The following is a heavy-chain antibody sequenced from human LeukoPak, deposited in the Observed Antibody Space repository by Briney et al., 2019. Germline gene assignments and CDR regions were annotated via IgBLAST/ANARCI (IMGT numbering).Heavy chain of an antibody. J-gene: IGHJ4*02. CDR2: ISSSSSYI. Sequence: GGSLRLSCAASGFTFSSYSMNWVRQAPGKGLEWVSSISSSSSYIYYADSVKGRFTISRDNAKNSLYLQMNSLRAEDTAVYYCARDGYYYGSGSHYKVDFDYWGQGTLVTVSS. CDR3: ARDGYYYGSGSHYKVDFDY. D-gene: IGHD3-10*01. V-gene: IGHV3-21*01. CDR1: GFTFSSYS.